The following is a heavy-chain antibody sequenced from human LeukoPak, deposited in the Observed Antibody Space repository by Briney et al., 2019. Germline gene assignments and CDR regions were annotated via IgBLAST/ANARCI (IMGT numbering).Heavy chain of an antibody. Sequence: SETLSLTCAVSGYSISSGYYWGWIRQPPGKGLEWIGSIYHSGSTYYNPSLKSRVTISVDTSKNQFSLKLSSVSAADTAVYYCARRYYYDSSGYSDAFDIWGQGTMVTVSS. V-gene: IGHV4-38-2*01. CDR1: GYSISSGYY. CDR2: IYHSGST. J-gene: IGHJ3*02. CDR3: ARRYYYDSSGYSDAFDI. D-gene: IGHD3-22*01.